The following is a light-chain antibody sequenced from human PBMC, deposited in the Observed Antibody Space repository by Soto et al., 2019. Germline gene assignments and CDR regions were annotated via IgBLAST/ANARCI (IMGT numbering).Light chain of an antibody. CDR2: GAS. CDR3: QQYNSYS. CDR1: KGIGSS. J-gene: IGKJ1*01. V-gene: IGKV1-9*01. Sequence: IQLTQSPSSLLASVGDSVPITCRASKGIGSSFAWYQTTPGNVTNVLIYGASTLQSGVPSRFSGSGSGTEFTLTISSLQPDAFATYYCQQYNSYSFGQGTKVDI.